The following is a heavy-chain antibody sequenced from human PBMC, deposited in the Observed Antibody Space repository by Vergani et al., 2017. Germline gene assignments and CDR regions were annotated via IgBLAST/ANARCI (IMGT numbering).Heavy chain of an antibody. J-gene: IGHJ5*02. Sequence: EVELVESGGGLVQPGGSLRLSCAASGFTFNEYWMHWARHVPGKGLVWVSGMNGDGDTIRYEDSVKGRFTISRDNAKNTLYLQMNSQRADDTAVYYCARARKFRFGVVWENWFDPWGQGTLVTVSS. CDR1: GFTFNEYW. CDR3: ARARKFRFGVVWENWFDP. D-gene: IGHD3-3*01. V-gene: IGHV3-74*01. CDR2: MNGDGDTI.